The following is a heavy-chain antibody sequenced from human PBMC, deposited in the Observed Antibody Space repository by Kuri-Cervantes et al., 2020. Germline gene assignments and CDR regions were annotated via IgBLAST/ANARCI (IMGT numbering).Heavy chain of an antibody. J-gene: IGHJ4*02. V-gene: IGHV3-74*01. CDR2: INTDGSST. CDR3: AKVESLGAYFDY. CDR1: GFTFSSYW. Sequence: GGSLRLSCAASGFTFSSYWMHWVRQVPGKGLVWVSRINTDGSSTTYADSVKGRSTISRDNSKNTLYLQMNSLRAEDTAVYYCAKVESLGAYFDYWGQGTLVTVSS. D-gene: IGHD3-16*01.